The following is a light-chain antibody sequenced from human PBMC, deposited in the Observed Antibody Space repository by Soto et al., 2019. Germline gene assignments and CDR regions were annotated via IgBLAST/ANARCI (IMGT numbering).Light chain of an antibody. CDR3: QQVYDYPLT. V-gene: IGKV1-9*01. CDR2: TAS. J-gene: IGKJ4*01. Sequence: IQLTQSPSFLSASVGDRVTITCRASQGINSYVAWHQQKPGKAPKLLTYTASTLQSGVPSRFSGSGSGTEFTLTIRGLQPEDSATYYCQQVYDYPLTFGGGTKVEI. CDR1: QGINSY.